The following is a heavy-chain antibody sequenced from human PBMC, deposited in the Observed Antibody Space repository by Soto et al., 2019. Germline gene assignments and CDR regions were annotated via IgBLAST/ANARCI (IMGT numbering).Heavy chain of an antibody. CDR3: AGDYGEGNYYFYDMDV. CDR2: IIPIFGTA. CDR1: GGTFSKNA. Sequence: QVQLVQSGAEVKKPGSSVKVSCKTSGGTFSKNAISWVRQAPGQGLEWMGGIIPIFGTAKYAQKFQDRVTITADESTSTAYMELSSLTSEDTAVYYCAGDYGEGNYYFYDMDVWGQGTTVTVSS. D-gene: IGHD4-17*01. V-gene: IGHV1-69*01. J-gene: IGHJ6*02.